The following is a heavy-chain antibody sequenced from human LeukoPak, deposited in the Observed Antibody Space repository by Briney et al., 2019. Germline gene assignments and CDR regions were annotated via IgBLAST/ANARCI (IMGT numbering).Heavy chain of an antibody. D-gene: IGHD6-19*01. Sequence: GGSLRLSCAASGFTFSSYAMSWVRQAPGKGLEWVSAISDSGGSTYYADSVKGRFTISRDNSKNTLYLQMNSLRAEDTAVYYCAWTYSSGWYAKDWGQGTLVTVSS. V-gene: IGHV3-23*01. CDR1: GFTFSSYA. CDR3: AWTYSSGWYAKD. J-gene: IGHJ4*02. CDR2: ISDSGGST.